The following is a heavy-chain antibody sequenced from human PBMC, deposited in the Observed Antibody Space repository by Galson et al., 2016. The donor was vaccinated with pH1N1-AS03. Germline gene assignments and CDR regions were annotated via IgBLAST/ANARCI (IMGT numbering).Heavy chain of an antibody. CDR3: ARSGSYSHLDY. Sequence: SLRLSCAASGFTFSDHYVDWVRQAPGKGLEWVGRTRNRANSYSTEYAASVKGRFTISRDDSKNSVYLQMNSLKTEDTAVYYCARSGSYSHLDYWGQGTLVTVSS. D-gene: IGHD1-26*01. CDR2: TRNRANSYST. J-gene: IGHJ4*02. V-gene: IGHV3-72*01. CDR1: GFTFSDHY.